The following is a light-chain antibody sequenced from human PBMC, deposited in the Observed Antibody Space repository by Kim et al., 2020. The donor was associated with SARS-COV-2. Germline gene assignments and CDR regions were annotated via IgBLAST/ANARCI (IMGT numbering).Light chain of an antibody. V-gene: IGLV2-23*03. J-gene: IGLJ3*02. CDR2: EGS. CDR1: SSDVGSYNL. Sequence: QSVLTQPASVSGSPGQSITISCTGSSSDVGSYNLVSWYQQHPGKAPKLMIYEGSKRPSGVSNRFSGSKSGNTASLTISGLQAEDEAEYYCCSHAGASTVVVFGGGTQLTVL. CDR3: CSHAGASTVVV.